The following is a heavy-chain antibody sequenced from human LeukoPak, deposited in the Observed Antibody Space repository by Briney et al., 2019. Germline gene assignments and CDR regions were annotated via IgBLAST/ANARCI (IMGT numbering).Heavy chain of an antibody. Sequence: SETLSLTCTVSGGSISSYYWSWIRQPPGKGLEWIGYIYYSGSTNYNPSLKSRVTISVDTSKNQFSLKLSSVTAADTAVYYCARGGIPGAPNPVAFDIWGQGTMVTVSS. V-gene: IGHV4-59*01. J-gene: IGHJ3*02. D-gene: IGHD1-14*01. CDR1: GGSISSYY. CDR3: ARGGIPGAPNPVAFDI. CDR2: IYYSGST.